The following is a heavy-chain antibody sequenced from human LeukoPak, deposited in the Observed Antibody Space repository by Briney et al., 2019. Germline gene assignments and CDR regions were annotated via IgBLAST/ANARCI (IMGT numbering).Heavy chain of an antibody. D-gene: IGHD4-17*01. CDR1: GFTFSSYA. Sequence: GASLRLSCAASGFTFSSYAVSWVRQAPGKGLEWVSAISGSGGSTYYADSVKGRFTISRDNAKNSLYLQMNSLRAEDTAVYYCASSDGDYELSYYYYYGMDVWGQGTTVTVSS. CDR3: ASSDGDYELSYYYYYGMDV. CDR2: ISGSGGST. J-gene: IGHJ6*02. V-gene: IGHV3-23*01.